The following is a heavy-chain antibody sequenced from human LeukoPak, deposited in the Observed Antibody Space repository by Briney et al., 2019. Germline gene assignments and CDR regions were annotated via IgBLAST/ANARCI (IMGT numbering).Heavy chain of an antibody. J-gene: IGHJ4*02. Sequence: PSETLSLTCVVYGVSFSNYYWSWIRQPPGKGLEWIGEINHTGSTNYNPSLKSRVTISVDMSKNQFSLKVTSMTAADTAVYYCASSVVVPSAADYWGQGTLVTVSS. CDR2: INHTGST. V-gene: IGHV4-34*01. D-gene: IGHD2-2*01. CDR1: GVSFSNYY. CDR3: ASSVVVPSAADY.